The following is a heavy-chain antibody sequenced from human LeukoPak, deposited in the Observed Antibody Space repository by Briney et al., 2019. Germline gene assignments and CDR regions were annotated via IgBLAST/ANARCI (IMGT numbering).Heavy chain of an antibody. CDR3: ARESTIYCSSTSCYSGFDY. CDR2: ISYDGSNK. J-gene: IGHJ4*02. CDR1: GFTFSSYA. V-gene: IGHV3-30-3*01. Sequence: GGSLRLSCAASGFTFSSYAMHWVRQAPGKGLEWVAVISYDGSNKYYADSVKGRFTISRDNSKNMLYLQMNSLRAEDTAVYYCARESTIYCSSTSCYSGFDYWGQGTLVTVSS. D-gene: IGHD2-2*02.